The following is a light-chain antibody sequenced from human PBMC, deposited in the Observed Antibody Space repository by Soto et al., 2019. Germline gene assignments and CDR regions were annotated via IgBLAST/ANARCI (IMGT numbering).Light chain of an antibody. CDR1: NSNIGNNA. CDR3: SAWDDSLNGVL. CDR2: YDD. V-gene: IGLV1-36*01. Sequence: QLVLTQPPSMSDAPGQRVTISCSGSNSNIGNNAVNWYQHLPGETPKLLIYYDDLLPSGVSDRFSGSKSGTSASLAISGLQSEDEADYYCSAWDDSLNGVLFGGGTKLTVL. J-gene: IGLJ3*02.